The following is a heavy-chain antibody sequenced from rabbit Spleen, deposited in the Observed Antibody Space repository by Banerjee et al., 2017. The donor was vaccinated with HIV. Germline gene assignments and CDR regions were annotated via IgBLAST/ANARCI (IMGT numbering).Heavy chain of an antibody. CDR2: IDAGSSGFT. D-gene: IGHD8-1*01. CDR1: GFSFSSGYY. CDR3: ARDTGSSFSSYGMDL. Sequence: QEQLVESGGGLVKPGASLTLTCTASGFSFSSGYYMCWVRQAPGKGLEWIACIDAGSSGFTYFATWAKGRFTCSKTSSTTVTLQMTSLTVADTATYFCARDTGSSFSSYGMDLWGQGTLVTVS. V-gene: IGHV1S45*01. J-gene: IGHJ3*01.